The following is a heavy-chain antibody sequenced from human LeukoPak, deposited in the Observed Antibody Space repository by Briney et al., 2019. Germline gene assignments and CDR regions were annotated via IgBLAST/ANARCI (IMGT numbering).Heavy chain of an antibody. Sequence: PGGSLRLSCAASGFTFSSYVMSWVRQAPGKGLEWVSVISGSGGSTYYADSVEGRFTISRDNPKNTLYLQMNGLRAEDTAVYYCAKDIRGYFDWLLVSYFDYWGQGTLVTVSS. CDR2: ISGSGGST. V-gene: IGHV3-23*01. CDR3: AKDIRGYFDWLLVSYFDY. J-gene: IGHJ4*02. CDR1: GFTFSSYV. D-gene: IGHD3-9*01.